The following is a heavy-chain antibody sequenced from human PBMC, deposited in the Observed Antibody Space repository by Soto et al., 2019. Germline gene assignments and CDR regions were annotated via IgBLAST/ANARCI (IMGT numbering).Heavy chain of an antibody. D-gene: IGHD6-19*01. CDR2: INWNGGST. CDR1: GFTFDDYG. V-gene: IGHV3-20*01. CDR3: ARTPSSKAVAGDYYFDY. J-gene: IGHJ4*02. Sequence: EVQLVESGGGVVRPGGSLRLSCAASGFTFDDYGMSWVRQAPGKGLEWVSGINWNGGSTGYADSVKGRFTISRDNAKNSLYLQMNSLRAEDTALYHCARTPSSKAVAGDYYFDYWGQGTLVTVSS.